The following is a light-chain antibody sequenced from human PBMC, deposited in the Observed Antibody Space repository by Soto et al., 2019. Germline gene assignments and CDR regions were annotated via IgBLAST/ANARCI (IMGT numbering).Light chain of an antibody. CDR3: KKSYSPLTT. CDR1: QSISSY. V-gene: IGKV1-39*01. J-gene: IGKJ5*01. CDR2: AAS. Sequence: DIQMTQSPSSLSASVGDRVTITCRASQSISSYLNWYQQKPGKAPKLLIYAASSLQSGVPSRFSGSGSGTVFTLPISSLHPEDFATYSCKKSYSPLTTSAQGTRLEIK.